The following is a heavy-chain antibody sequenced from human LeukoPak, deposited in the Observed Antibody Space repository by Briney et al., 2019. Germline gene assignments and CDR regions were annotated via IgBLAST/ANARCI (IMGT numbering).Heavy chain of an antibody. CDR3: AKKVRGPSYPLDF. Sequence: APVKVSCKASGYTFTGYAIHWVRQAPGQGLEWMGWINPEKRDTGYAHKFQGRVTMTSDTSISTAYMELSSLRSDDTAVYYCAKKVRGPSYPLDFWGQGTLVTVSS. CDR2: INPEKRDT. V-gene: IGHV1-2*02. J-gene: IGHJ4*01. D-gene: IGHD1-26*01. CDR1: GYTFTGYA.